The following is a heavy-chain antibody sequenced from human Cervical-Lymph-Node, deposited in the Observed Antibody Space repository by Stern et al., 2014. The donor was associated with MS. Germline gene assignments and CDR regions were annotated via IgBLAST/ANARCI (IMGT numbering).Heavy chain of an antibody. CDR1: GYTFTSYW. CDR2: IFPGGSDI. J-gene: IGHJ4*02. V-gene: IGHV5-51*01. CDR3: ARQRYFDY. Sequence: LQLEESGPEVKRPGESLKISCQASGYTFTSYWIGWVRQMPGKGLEWIAIIFPGGSDIRYSPSFQGQVTISADKSSSPAYLQWNNLKASDTAIYYCARQRYFDYWGQGTLVTVSS.